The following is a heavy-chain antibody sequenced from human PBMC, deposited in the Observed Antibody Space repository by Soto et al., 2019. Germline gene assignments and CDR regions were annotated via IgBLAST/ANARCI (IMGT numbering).Heavy chain of an antibody. CDR3: ARVDYSAFEYSFVS. J-gene: IGHJ4*02. CDR2: IHHGGTP. CDR1: GASISSGDYS. D-gene: IGHD4-4*01. V-gene: IGHV4-30-2*01. Sequence: SETLSLTCAVSGASISSGDYSWSWVRQPPGKGLEWIGHIHHGGTPYYKASLKSRVTISQDRSKNQFSLSLSSVTAADTAMYFCARVDYSAFEYSFVSWDPGILLNVSS.